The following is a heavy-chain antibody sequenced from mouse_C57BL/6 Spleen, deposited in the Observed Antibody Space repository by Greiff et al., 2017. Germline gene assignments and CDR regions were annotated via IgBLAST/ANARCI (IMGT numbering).Heavy chain of an antibody. Sequence: EVMLVESGGGLVKPGGSLKLSCAASGFTFSSYAMSWVRQTPEKRLEWVATISDGGSYTYYPDNVKGRFTISRDNAKNNLYLQMSHLKSEDTAMYYCAREGGFYWYFEVWGTGTTVTVSS. CDR1: GFTFSSYA. J-gene: IGHJ1*03. D-gene: IGHD3-1*01. CDR2: ISDGGSYT. V-gene: IGHV5-4*01. CDR3: AREGGFYWYFEV.